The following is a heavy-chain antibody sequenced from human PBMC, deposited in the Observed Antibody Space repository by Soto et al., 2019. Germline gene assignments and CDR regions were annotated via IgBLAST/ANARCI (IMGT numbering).Heavy chain of an antibody. CDR2: ISGGGDTT. CDR1: GFTFNNYA. J-gene: IGHJ4*02. Sequence: EVQLLESGGGLVQPVGCLRLSCAGSGFTFNNYAMTWVRQAPGKVLEWVSAISGGGDTTSYADSVKGRFTVSRDGSKHPLYPQMSSLRAEDTALYYCAKGRGGSGSLTPRVDFWGQGTLDTVSS. CDR3: AKGRGGSGSLTPRVDF. V-gene: IGHV3-23*01. D-gene: IGHD3-10*01.